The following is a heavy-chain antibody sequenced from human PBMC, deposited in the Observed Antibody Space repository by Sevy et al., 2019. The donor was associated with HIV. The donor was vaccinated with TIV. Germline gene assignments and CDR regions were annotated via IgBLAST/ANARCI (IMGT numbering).Heavy chain of an antibody. D-gene: IGHD2-8*02. Sequence: GESLKISCKVSGYTLTELSMHWVRQAPGKGLEWMGGFDPEDGETIYAQKFQGRVTMTEDTSTDTAYMELSSLRSEDTAVYYCATDQGWGTNYYYYGMDVWGQGTTVTVSS. V-gene: IGHV1-24*01. CDR1: GYTLTELS. CDR2: FDPEDGET. CDR3: ATDQGWGTNYYYYGMDV. J-gene: IGHJ6*02.